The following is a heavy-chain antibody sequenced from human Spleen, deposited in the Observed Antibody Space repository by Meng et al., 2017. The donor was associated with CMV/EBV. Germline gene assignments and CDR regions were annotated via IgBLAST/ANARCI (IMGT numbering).Heavy chain of an antibody. Sequence: GGSLRLSCAASGFTFSNAWMSWVRQAPGKGLEWVGRIKSKTDGGTTDYAAPVKGRFTISRDDSKNTLYLQMNSLKTEDTAVYYCTTRFQRYSGSYSDYWGQGTLVTVSS. D-gene: IGHD1-26*01. CDR1: GFTFSNAW. J-gene: IGHJ4*02. CDR2: IKSKTDGGTT. V-gene: IGHV3-15*01. CDR3: TTRFQRYSGSYSDY.